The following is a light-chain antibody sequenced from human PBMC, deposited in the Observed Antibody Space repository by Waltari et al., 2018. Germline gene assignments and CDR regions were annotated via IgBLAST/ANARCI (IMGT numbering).Light chain of an antibody. J-gene: IGKJ2*01. CDR2: AAS. V-gene: IGKV3-20*01. Sequence: EIVLTQSPGTLSLSPGKRATLSCRASQSVSSSYLAWYQQKPGKAPRLLIYAASSRATGIPDRFSGSGSGTDFTLTISRLEPEDFAVYYCQQYCSSPPRYTFGQGTKLEIK. CDR1: QSVSSSY. CDR3: QQYCSSPPRYT.